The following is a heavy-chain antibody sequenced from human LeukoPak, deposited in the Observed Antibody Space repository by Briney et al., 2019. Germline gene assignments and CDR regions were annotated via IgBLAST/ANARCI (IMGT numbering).Heavy chain of an antibody. J-gene: IGHJ4*02. Sequence: SQTLSLTCTVSGGSISSGDYYWSWIRQPPGKGLEWIGYIYYSGSTYYNPSLKSRVTISVDTSKNQFSLKLSSVTAADTAVYYCARDRAVTTNYFDYWGQGTLVTVSS. V-gene: IGHV4-30-4*08. D-gene: IGHD4-17*01. CDR2: IYYSGST. CDR3: ARDRAVTTNYFDY. CDR1: GGSISSGDYY.